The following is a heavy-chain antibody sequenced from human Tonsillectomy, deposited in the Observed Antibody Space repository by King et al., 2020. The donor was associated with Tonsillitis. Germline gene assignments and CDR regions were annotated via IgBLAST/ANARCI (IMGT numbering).Heavy chain of an antibody. CDR3: ARDKGGYSGGHYPYWYFDL. CDR2: IYYTGSA. Sequence: QLQESGPGLVKPSGTLSLTCTVSGGSFSGHYWSWIRQPPGKGLEWIGYIYYTGSANYNPSLKSRVTISVDTSKYEFSLNLNSVTPAGTALYYCARDKGGYSGGHYPYWYFDLWGRGTLVTVSS. V-gene: IGHV4-59*11. CDR1: GGSFSGHY. J-gene: IGHJ2*01. D-gene: IGHD5-12*01.